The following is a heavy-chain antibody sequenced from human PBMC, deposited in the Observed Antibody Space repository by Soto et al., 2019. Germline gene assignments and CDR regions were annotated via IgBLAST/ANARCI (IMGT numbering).Heavy chain of an antibody. CDR3: AKGSGGGVGLFDY. V-gene: IGHV3-9*01. J-gene: IGHJ4*02. Sequence: EVQLVDSGGGLVQPGRSLRLSCAASGYTFGDHAMHWVRQAPGKGLEWVSGISWNSGSIGYADSVKGRFTISRDNAKNTLYLQMKGLRAGDTALYYWAKGSGGGVGLFDYWGQGTLVTVSS. D-gene: IGHD3-10*01. CDR2: ISWNSGSI. CDR1: GYTFGDHA.